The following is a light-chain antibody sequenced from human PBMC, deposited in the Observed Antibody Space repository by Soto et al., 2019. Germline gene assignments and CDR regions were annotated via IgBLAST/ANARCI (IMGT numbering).Light chain of an antibody. Sequence: EIVLTQSPGTLSLSPGERATLSCRASQSVSSRDIAWYQQKPGQAPRLLIYGASSRATDIPDRFSGSGSGTDFTLTVSRLEPEDFAVYYCQQYGSSPPMYTFGQGTRLEIK. CDR3: QQYGSSPPMYT. J-gene: IGKJ2*01. V-gene: IGKV3-20*01. CDR2: GAS. CDR1: QSVSSRD.